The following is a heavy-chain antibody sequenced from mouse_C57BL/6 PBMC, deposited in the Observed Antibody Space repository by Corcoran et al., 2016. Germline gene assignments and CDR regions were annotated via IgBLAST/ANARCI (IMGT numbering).Heavy chain of an antibody. D-gene: IGHD2-5*01. CDR1: GYTFTTYG. Sequence: QIQLVQSGPELKKPGETVKISCKASGYTFTTYGMSWVKQAPGKGLKWMGWINTYSGVPIYADDFKGRFAFSLETSASTAYLQINNLKNEDTATYFCARYYSNYWGQGTLVTVSA. J-gene: IGHJ3*01. V-gene: IGHV9-3*01. CDR2: INTYSGVP. CDR3: ARYYSNY.